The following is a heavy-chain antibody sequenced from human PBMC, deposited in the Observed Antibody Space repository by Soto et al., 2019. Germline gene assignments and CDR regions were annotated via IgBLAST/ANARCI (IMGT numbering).Heavy chain of an antibody. CDR2: ISGSGGSI. D-gene: IGHD4-17*01. V-gene: IGHV3-23*01. CDR3: AKRSDYGGFFDS. CDR1: GFTFSSYA. J-gene: IGHJ4*02. Sequence: GGSLRLSCAASGFTFSSYAMSWVRQAPGKGLEWVSGISGSGGSIYYADSVKGRFTISRDNSKNTVYLQMSSLRAEDTAVYYCAKRSDYGGFFDSWGQGTLVTVS.